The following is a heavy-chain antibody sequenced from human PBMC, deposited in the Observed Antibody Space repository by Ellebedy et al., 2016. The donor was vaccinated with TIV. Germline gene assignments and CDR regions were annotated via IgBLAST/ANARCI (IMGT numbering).Heavy chain of an antibody. V-gene: IGHV1-2*02. CDR3: ARSFLSSLLPYYGSGSYFNF. CDR2: INPNSGGT. Sequence: ASVKVSCKASGYNFTDNYIHWVRQAPGQGLEWMGWINPNSGGTNYAQKFRGRVTMTRDTSIRTAYLELSRLRSGDTATYYCARSFLSSLLPYYGSGSYFNFWGQGTLVTVSS. CDR1: GYNFTDNY. D-gene: IGHD3-10*01. J-gene: IGHJ4*02.